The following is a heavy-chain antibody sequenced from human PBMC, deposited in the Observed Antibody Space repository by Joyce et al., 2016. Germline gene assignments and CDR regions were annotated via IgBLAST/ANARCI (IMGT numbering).Heavy chain of an antibody. CDR1: GFSFNTYA. CDR3: ARDPRAATRNYFDF. Sequence: QVQLVESGGGVVQPGWSLRLSCAASGFSFNTYAMHWVRQAPGKGVDWVAVISTDGGNRFDADSVQGRFTISRDNSKNTLYLQMNSLRGDDTAVYYCARDPRAATRNYFDFWGRGTLVTVSS. CDR2: ISTDGGNR. D-gene: IGHD1-14*01. J-gene: IGHJ4*02. V-gene: IGHV3-30-3*01.